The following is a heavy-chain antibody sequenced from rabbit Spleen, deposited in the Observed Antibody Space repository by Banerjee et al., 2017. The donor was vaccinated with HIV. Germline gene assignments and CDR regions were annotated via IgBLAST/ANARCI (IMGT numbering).Heavy chain of an antibody. CDR1: GFSFSDRDV. V-gene: IGHV1S45*01. D-gene: IGHD5-1*01. Sequence: QEQLVESGGGLVQPEGSLTLTCKASGFSFSDRDVMCWVRQAPGKGLEWIACINAATTKPVYATWAKGRFTISRTSSTTVTLQMTSLTAADTATYICARDLVTVIGWNFNLWGPGTLVTVS. CDR3: ARDLVTVIGWNFNL. J-gene: IGHJ4*01. CDR2: INAATTKP.